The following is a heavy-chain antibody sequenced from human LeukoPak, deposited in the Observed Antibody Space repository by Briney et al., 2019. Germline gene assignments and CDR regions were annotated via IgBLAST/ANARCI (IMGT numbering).Heavy chain of an antibody. CDR3: ARGQADYGDPKYGMDV. CDR2: IGTAGDT. V-gene: IGHV3-13*01. D-gene: IGHD4-17*01. J-gene: IGHJ6*02. CDR1: GFTFSSYD. Sequence: GGSLRLSCAASGFTFSSYDTHWVRQATGKGLEWVSAIGTAGDTYYPGSVKGRFTISRENAKNSLYLQMNSLRAGDTAVYYCARGQADYGDPKYGMDVWGQGTTVTVSS.